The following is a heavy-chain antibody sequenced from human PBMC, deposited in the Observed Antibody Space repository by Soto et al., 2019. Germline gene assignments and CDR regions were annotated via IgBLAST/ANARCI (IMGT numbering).Heavy chain of an antibody. CDR1: GGSISGSY. CDR2: ISYNGKT. CDR3: AGPARGNETPGY. Sequence: SETLSLTCTVSGGSISGSYWTWIRQPPGHGLEWIGYISYNGKTNYNPSLKSRLTISVDTSKNQFSLKLTSVTAADTALYYCAGPARGNETPGYWGQGTLVTVSS. J-gene: IGHJ4*02. D-gene: IGHD1-1*01. V-gene: IGHV4-59*08.